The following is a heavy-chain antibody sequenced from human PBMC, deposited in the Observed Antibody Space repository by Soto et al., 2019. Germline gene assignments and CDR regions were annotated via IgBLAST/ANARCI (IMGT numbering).Heavy chain of an antibody. CDR1: GFSLSTSGVG. CDR2: IYWDDTK. CDR3: VRKGWGDRILDY. D-gene: IGHD3-16*01. Sequence: QITLKESGPLLVKPTQNLTLTCTFSGFSLSTSGVGVGWVRQPPGKALEWLALIYWDDTKHYSSSLENRLTINNDTSKNQVVLTMANMDPVDTATYYCVRKGWGDRILDYWGQGTLLTVSS. V-gene: IGHV2-5*02. J-gene: IGHJ4*02.